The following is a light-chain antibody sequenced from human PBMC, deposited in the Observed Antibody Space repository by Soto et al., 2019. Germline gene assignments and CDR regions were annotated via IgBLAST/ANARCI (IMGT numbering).Light chain of an antibody. CDR2: GAS. CDR1: QSVSSN. CDR3: QQYNNWPRT. V-gene: IGKV3-15*01. Sequence: RGVRQSPAMLAVSPKKKATLSCRASQSVSSNLAWYQQKPGQAPRLLIYGASTRATGIPARFSGSGSGTEFTLTISSLQSEDFAVYYGQQYNNWPRTFGQGTKVDIK. J-gene: IGKJ1*01.